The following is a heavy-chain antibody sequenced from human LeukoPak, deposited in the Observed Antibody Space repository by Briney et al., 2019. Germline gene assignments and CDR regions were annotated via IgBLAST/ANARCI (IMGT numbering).Heavy chain of an antibody. CDR1: GFTFDSYA. D-gene: IGHD1-26*01. V-gene: IGHV3-23*01. CDR3: ARGVGVGAPFDY. CDR2: ISSSGGST. J-gene: IGHJ4*02. Sequence: PGGSLRLSCAASGFTFDSYAMSWVRQAPGKGLQWVSAISSSGGSTYYADSVKGRFTISRDNSKNTLYLQMNSLRAEDTAVYYCARGVGVGAPFDYWGQGTLVTVSS.